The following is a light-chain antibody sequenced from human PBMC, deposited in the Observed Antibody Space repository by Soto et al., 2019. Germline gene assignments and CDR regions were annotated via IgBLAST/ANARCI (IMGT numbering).Light chain of an antibody. V-gene: IGKV1-27*01. CDR2: GAS. CDR3: QYYNRAPFT. J-gene: IGKJ1*01. Sequence: EIQMTQSPSSLSASVGDRVTITCRASQDISNYLAWYQQKPGKVPKLLIYGASTLPSGVPSRFSGSGSGTDSTITISRLHTEDVAYYYCQYYNRAPFTFGQGTKVESK. CDR1: QDISNY.